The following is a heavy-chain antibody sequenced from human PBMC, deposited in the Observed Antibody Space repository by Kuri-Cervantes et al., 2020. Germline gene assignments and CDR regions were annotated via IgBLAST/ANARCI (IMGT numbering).Heavy chain of an antibody. V-gene: IGHV4-59*01. Sequence: GSLRLSCTVSGDSIGSSYWTWIRQPPGKGLEWIGYIYYSGSTNYNPSLKSRVTISVDTSKNQFSLKLSSVTAADTAVYYCARDRSLIAVAGPYFDYWGQGTLVTVSS. CDR1: GDSIGSSY. CDR3: ARDRSLIAVAGPYFDY. CDR2: IYYSGST. D-gene: IGHD6-19*01. J-gene: IGHJ4*02.